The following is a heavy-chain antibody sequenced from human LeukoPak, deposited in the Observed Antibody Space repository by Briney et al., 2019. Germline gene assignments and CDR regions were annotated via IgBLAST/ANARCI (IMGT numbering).Heavy chain of an antibody. Sequence: GASVKVSCKASGFTFTSSAMQWVRQARGQRLEWIGWIVVGSGNTNYAQEFQERVTITRDMSTSTAYMELSSLRSEDTAVYYCAAGTYYYDSSGYQVFLFDYWGQGTLVTVSS. V-gene: IGHV1-58*02. J-gene: IGHJ4*02. D-gene: IGHD3-22*01. CDR1: GFTFTSSA. CDR3: AAGTYYYDSSGYQVFLFDY. CDR2: IVVGSGNT.